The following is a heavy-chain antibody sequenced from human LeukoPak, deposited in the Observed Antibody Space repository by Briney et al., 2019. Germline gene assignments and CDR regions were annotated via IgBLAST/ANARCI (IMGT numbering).Heavy chain of an antibody. V-gene: IGHV3-53*01. CDR2: FYSGGSS. J-gene: IGHJ4*02. CDR3: ARDRGYGYGFSDY. Sequence: GGSLRLSCAASGFTVRSIYITWVRQAPGKGLEWVSSFYSGGSSYYADSVKGRFIISRDSSTDTLYLQMNSLRVEDTAVYFCARDRGYGYGFSDYWGQGTLVTVSS. D-gene: IGHD5-18*01. CDR1: GFTVRSIY.